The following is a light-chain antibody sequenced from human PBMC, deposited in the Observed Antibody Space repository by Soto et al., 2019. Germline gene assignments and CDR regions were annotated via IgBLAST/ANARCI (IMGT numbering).Light chain of an antibody. J-gene: IGKJ2*01. Sequence: VVLTQSPATLSLSPGEPATLSCRASRDVYINALAWYQQKPGRTPTLLIYGASTRATGIPDRFSATGSGTEFSLTISSLEPEDFAVYYCQKYNSAPHTFGQGTKLEIK. CDR2: GAS. CDR3: QKYNSAPHT. V-gene: IGKV3-20*01. CDR1: RDVYINA.